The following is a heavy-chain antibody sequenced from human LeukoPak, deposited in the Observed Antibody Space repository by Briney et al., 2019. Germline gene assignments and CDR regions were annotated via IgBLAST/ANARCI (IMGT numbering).Heavy chain of an antibody. CDR3: ARHSRYGDFDY. CDR2: ISSSGST. V-gene: IGHV4-59*13. J-gene: IGHJ4*02. D-gene: IGHD4-17*01. Sequence: SETLSLTCTVSGDSFSSYHWSWLRQPPGKGLKWIGYISSSGSTSYNPSLKSRVTISVDTSKNQFSLKLRSVTAADTAVYYCARHSRYGDFDYWGQGTLLTVSS. CDR1: GDSFSSYH.